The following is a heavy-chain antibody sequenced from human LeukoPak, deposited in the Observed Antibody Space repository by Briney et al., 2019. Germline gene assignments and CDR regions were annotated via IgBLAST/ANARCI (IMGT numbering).Heavy chain of an antibody. CDR1: GFTFISYS. D-gene: IGHD5-18*01. J-gene: IGHJ4*02. CDR2: ISSSSSYI. Sequence: GSLRLSCAASGFTFISYSMNWVRQAPGKGLEWVSSISSSSSYIYYADSVKGRFTISRDNAKNSLYLQMNSLRAEDTAVYYCARVSAMVFFDYWGQGTLVTVSS. CDR3: ARVSAMVFFDY. V-gene: IGHV3-21*01.